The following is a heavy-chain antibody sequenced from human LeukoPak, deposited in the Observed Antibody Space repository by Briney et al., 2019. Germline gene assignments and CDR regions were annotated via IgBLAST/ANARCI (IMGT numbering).Heavy chain of an antibody. CDR3: ARYPGGSYYFDY. Sequence: PSETLSLTCTVSGGSISNSNYYWGWIRQPPGKGLEWIGSIYYSGSTNYNPSLKSRVTISVDTSKNQFSLKLSSVTAADTAVYYCARYPGGSYYFDYWGQGTLVTVSS. V-gene: IGHV4-39*07. D-gene: IGHD3-16*01. CDR2: IYYSGST. CDR1: GGSISNSNYY. J-gene: IGHJ4*02.